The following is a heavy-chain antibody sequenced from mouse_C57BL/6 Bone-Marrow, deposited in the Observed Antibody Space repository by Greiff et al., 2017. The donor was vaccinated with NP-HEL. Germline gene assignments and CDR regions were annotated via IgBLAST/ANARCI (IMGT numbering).Heavy chain of an antibody. CDR3: TTYYSNYVYFDY. J-gene: IGHJ2*01. CDR1: GFNIKDDY. V-gene: IGHV14-4*01. Sequence: VQLQQSGAELVRPGASVKLSCTASGFNIKDDYMHWMKQRPEQGLEWIGWIDPENGDTEYASKFQGKATITADTSSNTAYLQLSSLTSEDTAVYYCTTYYSNYVYFDYWGQGTTLTVSS. D-gene: IGHD2-5*01. CDR2: IDPENGDT.